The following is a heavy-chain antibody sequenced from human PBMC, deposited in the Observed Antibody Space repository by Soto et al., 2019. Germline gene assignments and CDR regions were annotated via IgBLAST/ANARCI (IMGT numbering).Heavy chain of an antibody. CDR1: GDSVSSGSYY. D-gene: IGHD2-15*01. V-gene: IGHV4-61*01. CDR2: IYYSGST. CDR3: ARNTVATGYYGMDV. J-gene: IGHJ6*02. Sequence: QVQLQESGPGLVKPSETLCLTCTVSGDSVSSGSYYWSWIRQPPGKGLEWIGYIYYSGSTKYNPSLKTRVTISVHTSKNQFSLKLSSVTAADTAVYYCARNTVATGYYGMDVWGQGTTVTVSS.